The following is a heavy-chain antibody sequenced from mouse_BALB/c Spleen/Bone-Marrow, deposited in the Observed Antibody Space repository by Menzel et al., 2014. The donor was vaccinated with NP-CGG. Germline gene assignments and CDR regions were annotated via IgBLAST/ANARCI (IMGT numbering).Heavy chain of an antibody. J-gene: IGHJ2*01. CDR1: GYSITSDYA. D-gene: IGHD1-1*01. CDR2: ISYSGST. V-gene: IGHV3-2*02. Sequence: ESGPGLVKPSQSLSLTCTVTGYSITSDYAWNWIRQFPGNKLEWMGYISYSGSTSYNPSLKSRISITRDTSKNQFFLQLNSVTTEDTATCYCARDNYYGSSYWGQGTTLTVSS. CDR3: ARDNYYGSSY.